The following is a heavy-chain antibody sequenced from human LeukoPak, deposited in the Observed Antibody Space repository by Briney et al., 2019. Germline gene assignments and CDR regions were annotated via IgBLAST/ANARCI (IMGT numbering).Heavy chain of an antibody. D-gene: IGHD3-3*01. CDR3: ARDLVDLWY. V-gene: IGHV3-7*01. J-gene: IGHJ4*02. CDR2: IKQDGSEQ. CDR1: GFTFSSYW. Sequence: GGSLSLFCAATGFTFSSYWMSWARQASGQGLESVTNIKQDGSEQYYVDSVKGRFTISRDNAKNSLYLQMNSLRAEDTAVYYCARDLVDLWYWGQGTLVTVSS.